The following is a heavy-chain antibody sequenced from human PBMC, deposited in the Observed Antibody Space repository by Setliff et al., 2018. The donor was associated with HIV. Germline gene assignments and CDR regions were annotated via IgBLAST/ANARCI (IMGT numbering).Heavy chain of an antibody. V-gene: IGHV1-2*02. Sequence: ASVKVSCKTSGYTFTDYYIHWVRQAPGQGLEWMGWINPNGGATHYTQMFRDSVIMTRDTSISTVYIRLISLKSDDTAVYYCARDPRSGYDSDTAMVTVYYYYMEVWGKGTTVTVSS. CDR1: GYTFTDYY. CDR2: INPNGGAT. J-gene: IGHJ6*03. CDR3: ARDPRSGYDSDTAMVTVYYYYMEV. D-gene: IGHD5-18*01.